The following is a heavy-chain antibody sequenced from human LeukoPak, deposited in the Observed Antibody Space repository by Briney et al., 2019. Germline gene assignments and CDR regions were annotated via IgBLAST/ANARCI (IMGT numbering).Heavy chain of an antibody. CDR2: ISSSSSAI. CDR3: ARFKGSITMIVVVRSRTAFDI. J-gene: IGHJ3*02. V-gene: IGHV3-48*04. Sequence: GGSLRLSCVASGFTFSSYGINWVRQAPGKGLEWVSYISSSSSAIYYADSVKGRFTISRDTAENSLYLQMNSLRAEDTAVYYCARFKGSITMIVVVRSRTAFDIWGQGTMVTVSS. D-gene: IGHD3-22*01. CDR1: GFTFSSYG.